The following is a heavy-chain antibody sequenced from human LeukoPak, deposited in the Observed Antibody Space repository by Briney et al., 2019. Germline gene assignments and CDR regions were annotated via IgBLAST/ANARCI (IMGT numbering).Heavy chain of an antibody. J-gene: IGHJ6*03. CDR2: IYYSGST. V-gene: IGHV4-59*08. D-gene: IGHD2-15*01. CDR1: GGSISSYY. CDR3: ARQQDSNYYYYYMDV. Sequence: PSETLSLTCTVSGGSISSYYWSWIRQPPGKGLEWIGYIYYSGSTNYNPSLKSRVTISVDTSKNQFSLELSSVTAADTAVYYCARQQDSNYYYYYMDVWGKGTTVTVSS.